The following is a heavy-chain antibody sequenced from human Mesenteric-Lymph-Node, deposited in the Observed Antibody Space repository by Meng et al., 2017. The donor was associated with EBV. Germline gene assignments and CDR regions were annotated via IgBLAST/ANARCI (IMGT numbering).Heavy chain of an antibody. V-gene: IGHV7-4-1*02. J-gene: IGHJ4*02. Sequence: QVQLVQSGSELKAPGASVKGSCKASGYTFTNYAMHWVRQAPGQGLEWMGWIDTNTGNPTFAQGFTGRFVFSLDTSVSTAYLQISSLKAEDAAVYYCARGLSAAAGTVWGQGTLVTVSS. CDR2: IDTNTGNP. D-gene: IGHD6-13*01. CDR1: GYTFTNYA. CDR3: ARGLSAAAGTV.